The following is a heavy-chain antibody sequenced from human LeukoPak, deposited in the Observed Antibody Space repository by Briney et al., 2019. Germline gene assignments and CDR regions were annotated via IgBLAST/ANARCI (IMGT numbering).Heavy chain of an antibody. CDR1: GFTFSSYA. CDR3: ARDRAAAMDY. V-gene: IGHV3-30-3*01. J-gene: IGHJ4*02. CDR2: ISYDGSNK. Sequence: GGSLRLSCAASGFTFSSYAMHWVRQAPGKGLEWVAVISYDGSNKYYADSVKGRFTISRDNSKNTLYLQMNSLRAEDTAVYYCARDRAAAMDYWGQGTLVTISS. D-gene: IGHD2-2*01.